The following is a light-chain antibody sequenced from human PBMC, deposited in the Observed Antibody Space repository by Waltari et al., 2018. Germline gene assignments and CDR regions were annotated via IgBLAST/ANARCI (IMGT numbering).Light chain of an antibody. CDR3: CSYAGRATWA. Sequence: QSALTQPRSVSGSPGHSVTISCTGTSSDVGGYDYVSWYQQHPGKAPKLVIYDVNKRPSGVPDRFSGPKSGNTACLTFSGLQADDEADYNCCSYAGRATWAFGGGTKLTVL. V-gene: IGLV2-11*01. CDR1: SSDVGGYDY. J-gene: IGLJ3*02. CDR2: DVN.